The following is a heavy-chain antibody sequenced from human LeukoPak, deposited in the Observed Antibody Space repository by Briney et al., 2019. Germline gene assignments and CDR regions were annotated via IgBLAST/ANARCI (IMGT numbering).Heavy chain of an antibody. CDR2: IYHSGST. CDR1: GGSISSGGYY. CDR3: ARESASPNRLFDI. D-gene: IGHD2/OR15-2a*01. Sequence: SETLSLTCTVSGGSISSGGYYWSWIRQPPGKGLEWIGYIYHSGSTYYNPSLKSRVTISVDRSKNQFSLKLSSVTAADTAVYYCARESASPNRLFDIWGQGTMVTVSS. J-gene: IGHJ3*02. V-gene: IGHV4-30-2*01.